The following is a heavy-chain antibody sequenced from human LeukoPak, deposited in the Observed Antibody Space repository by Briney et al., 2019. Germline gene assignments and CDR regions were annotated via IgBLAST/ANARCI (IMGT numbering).Heavy chain of an antibody. D-gene: IGHD2-2*01. CDR1: GFTFSSYA. Sequence: GGSLRLSCAASGFTFSSYAMSWVRQASGKGLEWVSAISGSGGSTYYADSVKGRFTISRDNSKNTLYLQMDSLRVEDTAVYYCVKDADSASFRTDYWGQGTLVTVSS. CDR2: ISGSGGST. J-gene: IGHJ4*02. V-gene: IGHV3-23*01. CDR3: VKDADSASFRTDY.